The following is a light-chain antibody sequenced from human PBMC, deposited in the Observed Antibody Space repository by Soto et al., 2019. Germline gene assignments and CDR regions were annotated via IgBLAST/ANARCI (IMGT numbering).Light chain of an antibody. Sequence: EIVLTQSPATLSLSPWERATLSCRASQSVSSNVAWYQQKPGQAPRLLIYGASTRATGIPARFSGSGSGTEFTLTISSLQSEDFAVYYCQHYNNWPPWTFGQGTKVDIK. CDR2: GAS. V-gene: IGKV3-15*01. CDR3: QHYNNWPPWT. CDR1: QSVSSN. J-gene: IGKJ1*01.